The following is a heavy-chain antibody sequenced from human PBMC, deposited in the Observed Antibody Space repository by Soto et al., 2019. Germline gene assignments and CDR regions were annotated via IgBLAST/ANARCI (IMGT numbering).Heavy chain of an antibody. CDR2: ISWDSGTV. V-gene: IGHV3-9*01. CDR3: AKGQSCIYYGSRHYYYGMDV. CDR1: GFTFDDYA. J-gene: IGHJ6*02. Sequence: EVKLVESGGGLVQPGRSLRLSCAASGFTFDDYAMHWVRQAPGKGLEWVSGISWDSGTVDYADSVKGRFTISRDNAKNSLYLRMNLLRVEDTALYYCAKGQSCIYYGSRHYYYGMDVWGQGTTVTVSS. D-gene: IGHD3-22*01.